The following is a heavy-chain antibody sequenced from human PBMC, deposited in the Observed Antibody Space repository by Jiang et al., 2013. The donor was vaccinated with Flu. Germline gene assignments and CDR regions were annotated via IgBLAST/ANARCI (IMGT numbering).Heavy chain of an antibody. D-gene: IGHD3-10*01. CDR1: GGSISSSSYY. CDR3: ARDGPGGWMDV. J-gene: IGHJ6*02. CDR2: IYYSGST. V-gene: IGHV4-39*07. Sequence: GLVKPSETLSLTCTVSGGSISSSSYYWGWIRQPPGKGLEWIGSIYYSGSTYYNPSLKSRVTISVDTSKNQFSLRLSSVTAADTAVYYCARDGPGGWMDVWGQGTTVTVSS.